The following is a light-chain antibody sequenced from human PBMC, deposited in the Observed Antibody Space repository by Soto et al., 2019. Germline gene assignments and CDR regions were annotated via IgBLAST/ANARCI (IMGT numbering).Light chain of an antibody. V-gene: IGKV4-1*01. CDR1: QSVLYSSNNKNY. CDR2: WAS. J-gene: IGKJ1*01. CDR3: QQYYSAPWT. Sequence: DIVMTQSPDSLAVSLGERATINCKSSQSVLYSSNNKNYLAWYQQKPGQPPKLLIYWASTRESGVPDRFSGSGSGTDFTLTISSLQDEDVELYSCQQYYSAPWTLGQGTKVDIK.